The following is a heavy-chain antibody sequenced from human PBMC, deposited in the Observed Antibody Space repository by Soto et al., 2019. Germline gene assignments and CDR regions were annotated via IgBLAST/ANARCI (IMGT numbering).Heavy chain of an antibody. V-gene: IGHV1-8*01. CDR1: GYTFSSYD. Sequence: QVQLVQSGAEVKKPGASVKVSCKASGYTFSSYDINWVRQATGQGLEWMGWMNPKSGHTGSAQKFQGRVTMTRDTSISTAYVELSSLRSADTAIYYCARTDGDLDVWGQGTTVTVSS. CDR3: ARTDGDLDV. CDR2: MNPKSGHT. D-gene: IGHD4-17*01. J-gene: IGHJ6*02.